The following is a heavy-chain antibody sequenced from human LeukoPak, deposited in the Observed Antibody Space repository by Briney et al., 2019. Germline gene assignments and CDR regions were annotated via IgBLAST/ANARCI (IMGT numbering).Heavy chain of an antibody. J-gene: IGHJ6*02. CDR2: ISYDGSNK. Sequence: GGSLRLPCAASGFTFSSYGMHWVRQAPGKGLEWVAVISYDGSNKYYADSVKGRFTISRDNSKNTLYLQMNSLRAEDTAVYYCAKDHSSSWYYGAAYYYYGMDVWGQGTTVTVSS. CDR3: AKDHSSSWYYGAAYYYYGMDV. V-gene: IGHV3-30*18. CDR1: GFTFSSYG. D-gene: IGHD6-13*01.